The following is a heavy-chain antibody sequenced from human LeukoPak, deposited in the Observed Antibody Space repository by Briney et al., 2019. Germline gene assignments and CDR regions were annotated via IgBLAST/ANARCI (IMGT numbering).Heavy chain of an antibody. J-gene: IGHJ3*02. D-gene: IGHD3-3*01. CDR1: GFTFSSYS. Sequence: PGGSLRLSCAASGFTFSSYSMNWVRQAPGKGLEWVSSISSSSSYIYYADSVKGRFTISRDNAKNSLYLQMNSLRAEDTAVYYCARVRTNYDFWSGYGGGAFDIWGQGTMVTVSS. V-gene: IGHV3-21*01. CDR3: ARVRTNYDFWSGYGGGAFDI. CDR2: ISSSSSYI.